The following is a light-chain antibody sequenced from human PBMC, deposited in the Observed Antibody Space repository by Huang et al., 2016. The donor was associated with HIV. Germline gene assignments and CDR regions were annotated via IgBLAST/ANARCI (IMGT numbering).Light chain of an antibody. Sequence: DIQMTQSPSSLSASVGDRVTITCKASQDITNYLSWYQQKRGQAPKLLIYGASNLETGVPSRFSGICSGTDFTLTISSLQPEDFATYYCQQYDNLPLTFGGGTKVEIK. CDR2: GAS. CDR3: QQYDNLPLT. J-gene: IGKJ4*01. V-gene: IGKV1-33*01. CDR1: QDITNY.